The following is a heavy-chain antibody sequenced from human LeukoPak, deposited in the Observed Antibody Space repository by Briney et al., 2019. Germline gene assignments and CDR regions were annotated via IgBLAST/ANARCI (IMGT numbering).Heavy chain of an antibody. D-gene: IGHD4-11*01. J-gene: IGHJ4*02. CDR1: GFTFSSYG. CDR2: IRYDGSNK. V-gene: IGHV3-30*02. Sequence: PGGSLRLSCAASGFTFSSYGMHWVRQAPGKGLEWVAFIRYDGSNKYYADSVKGRFTISRDNSKNTLYLQMNSLRAEDTAVYYCAKTQTVTTSYFDYWGQGTLVTVSS. CDR3: AKTQTVTTSYFDY.